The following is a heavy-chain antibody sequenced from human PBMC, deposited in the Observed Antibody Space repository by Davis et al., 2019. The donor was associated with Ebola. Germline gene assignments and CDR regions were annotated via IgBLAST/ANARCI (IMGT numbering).Heavy chain of an antibody. V-gene: IGHV1-18*01. Sequence: ASVKVSCKASGYTFTSYGISWVRQAPGQGLEWMGWISAYNGNTNYAQKLQGRVTMTTDTSTSTAYMELRSLRSDDTAVYYCARDSAKGGYCSSTSCGTRDFDYWGQGTLVTVSS. J-gene: IGHJ4*02. CDR1: GYTFTSYG. D-gene: IGHD2-2*01. CDR3: ARDSAKGGYCSSTSCGTRDFDY. CDR2: ISAYNGNT.